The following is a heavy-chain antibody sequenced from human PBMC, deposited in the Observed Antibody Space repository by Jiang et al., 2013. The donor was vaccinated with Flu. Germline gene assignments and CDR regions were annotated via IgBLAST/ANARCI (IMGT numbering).Heavy chain of an antibody. V-gene: IGHV3-48*04. CDR3: ARVRGSYAADY. J-gene: IGHJ4*02. CDR2: ITSSTSAI. Sequence: WVSYITSSTSAIYYADSVRGRFTISRDNAKNSLYLQMNSLRAEDTAVYYCARVRGSYAADYWGQGTLVTVSS. D-gene: IGHD1-26*01.